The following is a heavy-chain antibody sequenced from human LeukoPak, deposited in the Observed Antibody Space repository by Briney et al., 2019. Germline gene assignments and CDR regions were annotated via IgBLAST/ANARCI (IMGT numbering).Heavy chain of an antibody. V-gene: IGHV4-4*07. CDR1: GGSISSYY. CDR3: ARELRYFDWLTYGMDV. D-gene: IGHD3-9*01. CDR2: IYTSGST. Sequence: PSETLSLTCTVSGGSISSYYWSWIRQPAGKGLEWIGRIYTSGSTNYNPSLKGRVTMSVDTSKNQFSLKLSSVTAADTAVYYCARELRYFDWLTYGMDVWGQGTTVTVSS. J-gene: IGHJ6*02.